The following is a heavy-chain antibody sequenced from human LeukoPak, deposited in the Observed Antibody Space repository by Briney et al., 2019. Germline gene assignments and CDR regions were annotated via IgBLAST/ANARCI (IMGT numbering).Heavy chain of an antibody. V-gene: IGHV3-11*01. CDR3: ARGRWLEPVGYYYGMDV. D-gene: IGHD6-19*01. CDR2: ISSRGRTI. CDR1: GFTFSDYY. Sequence: PGGALRLSRAASGFTFSDYYMSWIRQAPGKGLEGVSYISSRGRTIYYADSVKGRFTISRDNAKNSLYLQMNSLRAEDTAVYYCARGRWLEPVGYYYGMDVWGHGTTVTVSS. J-gene: IGHJ6*02.